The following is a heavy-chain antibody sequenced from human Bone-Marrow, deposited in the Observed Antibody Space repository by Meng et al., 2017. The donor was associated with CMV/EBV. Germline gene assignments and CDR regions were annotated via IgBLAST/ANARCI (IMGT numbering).Heavy chain of an antibody. V-gene: IGHV4-38-2*02. J-gene: IGHJ4*02. Sequence: SETLSLTCTVSGYSISSGYYWGWIRQPPGKGLEWIGTMSHSGRTYYNPSLKSRLIIEQDTSKNQFSLKLSSVTAADTAVYYCTRHPESSRDYWGQGTPVTVSS. CDR2: MSHSGRT. CDR3: TRHPESSRDY. D-gene: IGHD6-13*01. CDR1: GYSISSGYY.